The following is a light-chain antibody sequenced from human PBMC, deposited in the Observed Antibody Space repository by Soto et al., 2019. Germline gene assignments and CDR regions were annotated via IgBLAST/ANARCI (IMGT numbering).Light chain of an antibody. CDR2: AAS. Sequence: DLQMTQSPSSLSASVGDRVTITCRASQSISSNLNWYQQRPGKAPKLLIYAASSLQGGVPSRFSGSGSGTQFTLTISSLQPEDFATYYCQQSYSTPMYTFGQGTKLEIK. J-gene: IGKJ2*01. V-gene: IGKV1-39*01. CDR3: QQSYSTPMYT. CDR1: QSISSN.